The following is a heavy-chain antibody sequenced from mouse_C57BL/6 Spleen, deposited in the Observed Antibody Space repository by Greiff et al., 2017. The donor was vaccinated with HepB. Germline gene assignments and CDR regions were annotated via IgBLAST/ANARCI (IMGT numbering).Heavy chain of an antibody. Sequence: VKLVESGAELVRPGASVTLSCKASGYTFTDYEMHWVKQTPVHGLEWIGAIDPETGGTAYNQKFKGKAILTADKSSSTAYMELRSLTSEDSAVYYCTRNYYGSSYASMDYWGQGTSVTVSS. CDR2: IDPETGGT. V-gene: IGHV1-15*01. CDR3: TRNYYGSSYASMDY. J-gene: IGHJ4*01. CDR1: GYTFTDYE. D-gene: IGHD1-1*01.